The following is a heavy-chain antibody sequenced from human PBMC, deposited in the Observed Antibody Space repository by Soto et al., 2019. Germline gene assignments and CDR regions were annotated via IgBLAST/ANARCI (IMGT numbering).Heavy chain of an antibody. CDR3: AKDRRAGGNSAFYFHF. CDR2: ISATGGGT. Sequence: PGGSLRLSCAASGFKFSNYAMSWVRQAPGKGLEWVSLISATGGGTYYADSVKGRFTISRDNSHNTLYLQVHSLTAEDTAVYYCAKDRRAGGNSAFYFHFWGHGAQVTVSS. CDR1: GFKFSNYA. V-gene: IGHV3-23*01. J-gene: IGHJ5*01. D-gene: IGHD3-16*01.